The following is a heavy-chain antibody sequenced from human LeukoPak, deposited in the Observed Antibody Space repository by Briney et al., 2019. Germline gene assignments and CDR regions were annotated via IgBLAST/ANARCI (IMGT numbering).Heavy chain of an antibody. CDR2: INPNSGGT. V-gene: IGHV1-2*02. CDR1: GYTFTDYY. J-gene: IGHJ3*02. D-gene: IGHD3-10*01. CDR3: ARSLWFGEFNDAFDI. Sequence: ASVTVSYKASGYTFTDYYINWVRQAPGQGLEWMGWINPNSGGTNYAQKFQGRVTMTRDTSISTAYMELSRLRSDDTAVYYCARSLWFGEFNDAFDIWGQGTMVTVSS.